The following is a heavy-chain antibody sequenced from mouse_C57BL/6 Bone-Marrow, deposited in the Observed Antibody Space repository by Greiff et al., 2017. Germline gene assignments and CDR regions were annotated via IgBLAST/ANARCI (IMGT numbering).Heavy chain of an antibody. J-gene: IGHJ2*01. D-gene: IGHD1-1*01. CDR2: ISDGGSYT. CDR3: ARGGTTVVGYYFDY. Sequence: EVNVVESGGGLVKPGGSLKLSCAASGFTFSSYAMSWVRQTPEKRLEWVATISDGGSYTYYPDNVKGRFTISRDNAKNNRYLQMSHLKSEDTAMYYCARGGTTVVGYYFDYWGQGTTLTVSS. V-gene: IGHV5-4*03. CDR1: GFTFSSYA.